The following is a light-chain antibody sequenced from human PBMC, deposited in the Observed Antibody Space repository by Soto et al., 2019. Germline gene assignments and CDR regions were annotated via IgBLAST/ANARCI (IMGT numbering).Light chain of an antibody. CDR1: QSVSSN. CDR2: CAS. V-gene: IGKV3-15*01. CDR3: QQYNNWPRT. J-gene: IGKJ1*01. Sequence: EIVMTQSPATLSVSPGERATLSCRASQSVSSNLAWYQQKPSQAPSLLIYCASTRVTGISVRFSGSGSGTEFTLTISSLQSEDFAVYYCQQYNNWPRTFGQGTKVDIK.